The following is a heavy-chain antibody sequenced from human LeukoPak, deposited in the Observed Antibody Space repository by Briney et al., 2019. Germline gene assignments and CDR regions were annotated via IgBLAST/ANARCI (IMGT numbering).Heavy chain of an antibody. D-gene: IGHD6-13*01. J-gene: IGHJ4*02. V-gene: IGHV3-7*01. Sequence: LTGGSLRLSCAASGFTFSSYWMGWVRQAPGKGREGVAYIKQDGREKYYVDSLKGRFTISRDNAKNPLYLQMNSLRAEDTAVYYCARGRFSSSWYSQPLNYWGQGTLVTVSS. CDR1: GFTFSSYW. CDR3: ARGRFSSSWYSQPLNY. CDR2: IKQDGREK.